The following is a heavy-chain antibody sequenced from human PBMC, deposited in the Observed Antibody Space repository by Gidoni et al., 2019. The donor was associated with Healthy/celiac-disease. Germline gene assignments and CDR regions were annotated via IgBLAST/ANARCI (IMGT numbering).Heavy chain of an antibody. CDR3: AKGCISVAGRRLYYFDY. D-gene: IGHD6-19*01. Sequence: EVQLLESGGGLVQPGGSLRLSCAASGLPVSSYAMRWVRQAPGKGLAWVSAIGGSGGSPSYADSGKGRFTISRATSKITLFLPLTSLRVEDTAVYYCAKGCISVAGRRLYYFDYWGQGTLATVSS. V-gene: IGHV3-23*01. J-gene: IGHJ4*02. CDR2: IGGSGGSP. CDR1: GLPVSSYA.